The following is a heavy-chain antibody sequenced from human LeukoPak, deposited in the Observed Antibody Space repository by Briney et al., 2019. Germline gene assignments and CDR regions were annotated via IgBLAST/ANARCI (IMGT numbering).Heavy chain of an antibody. J-gene: IGHJ4*02. CDR1: GGSISSSNW. D-gene: IGHD6-19*01. CDR3: AIRSSSGWYYFDY. Sequence: SETLSLTCAVSGGSISSSNWWSWVRQPPGKGLEWIGEIYHSGSTNYNPSLKSRVTISVDKSKYQFSLKLSSVTAADTAVYYCAIRSSSGWYYFDYWGQGTLVTVSS. V-gene: IGHV4-4*02. CDR2: IYHSGST.